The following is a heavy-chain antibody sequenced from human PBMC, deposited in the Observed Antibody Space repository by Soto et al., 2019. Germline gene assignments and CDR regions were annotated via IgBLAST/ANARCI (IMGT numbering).Heavy chain of an antibody. J-gene: IGHJ4*02. CDR3: ATDTVGYCSGGSCSFDY. V-gene: IGHV1-24*01. D-gene: IGHD2-15*01. CDR2: FDPEDGET. CDR1: GYTLTELS. Sequence: QVQLVQSGAEVKKPGASVKVSCKVSGYTLTELSMHWVRQAPGKGLEWMGGFDPEDGETIYAQKFQGRVTVTEDTSTDTAYMELSSLRSEDTAVYYCATDTVGYCSGGSCSFDYWGQGTLVTVSS.